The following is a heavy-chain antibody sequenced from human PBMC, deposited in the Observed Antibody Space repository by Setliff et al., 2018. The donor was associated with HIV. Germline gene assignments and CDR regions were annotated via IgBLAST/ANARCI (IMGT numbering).Heavy chain of an antibody. Sequence: SETLSLTCTVSGGSISSGGYYWSWIRQHPGKGLEWIGYIYYSGSTYYNPSLKSLVTISVDKSKNQFSLKLSSVTAADTALYYCAKSPNRYSPLDWFDPWGQGTLVTVSS. V-gene: IGHV4-31*01. CDR3: AKSPNRYSPLDWFDP. J-gene: IGHJ5*02. CDR1: GGSISSGGYY. D-gene: IGHD4-4*01. CDR2: IYYSGST.